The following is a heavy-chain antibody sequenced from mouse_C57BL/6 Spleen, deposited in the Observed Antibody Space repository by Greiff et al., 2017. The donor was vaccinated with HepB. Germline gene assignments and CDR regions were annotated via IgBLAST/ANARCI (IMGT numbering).Heavy chain of an antibody. D-gene: IGHD1-1*01. CDR2: INPSNGGT. Sequence: VQLQQPGTELVKPGASVKLSCKASGYTFTSYWMHWVKQRPGQGLEWIGNINPSNGGTNYNEKFKSKATLTVDKSSSTAYMQLSSLTSEDSAVYYCARGGFDYGSSDYYAMDYWGQGTSVTVSS. V-gene: IGHV1-53*01. CDR3: ARGGFDYGSSDYYAMDY. CDR1: GYTFTSYW. J-gene: IGHJ4*01.